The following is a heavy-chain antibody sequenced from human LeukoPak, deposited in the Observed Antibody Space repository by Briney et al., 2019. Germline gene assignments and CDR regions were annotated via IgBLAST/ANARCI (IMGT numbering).Heavy chain of an antibody. CDR2: IYTSGST. Sequence: SETLSLTCTVSGGSISSYYWSWIRQPAGKGLEWIGRIYTSGSTNYNPSLKSRVTISVDTSKNQFSLKLSSVTAADTAVYYCARDTAAAGTYNWFDPWGQGTLVTVSS. J-gene: IGHJ5*02. D-gene: IGHD6-13*01. CDR3: ARDTAAAGTYNWFDP. V-gene: IGHV4-4*07. CDR1: GGSISSYY.